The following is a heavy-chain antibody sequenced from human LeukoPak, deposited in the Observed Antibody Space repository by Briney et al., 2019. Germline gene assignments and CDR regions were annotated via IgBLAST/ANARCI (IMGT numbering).Heavy chain of an antibody. Sequence: GGSLRLSCAASGIAFSSNAMSWVRQTPGKGLEWVSSISSSGDVTSYADSVKGRFTISRDRSKNTLYLQMNSLRAEDTAVYYCAKRDTSGYYYFDYWGQGTLVTVTS. CDR1: GIAFSSNA. J-gene: IGHJ4*02. CDR2: ISSSGDVT. CDR3: AKRDTSGYYYFDY. V-gene: IGHV3-23*01. D-gene: IGHD3-22*01.